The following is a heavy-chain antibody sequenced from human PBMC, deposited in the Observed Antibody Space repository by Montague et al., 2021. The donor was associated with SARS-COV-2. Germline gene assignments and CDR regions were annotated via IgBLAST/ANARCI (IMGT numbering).Heavy chain of an antibody. J-gene: IGHJ4*02. Sequence: SLRLSCAASGFTVSSNYVSWVRQAPGKGLEWVSVIYSGGSTYYADSVKGRFTISRDNSKNTLYLQMNSLRAEDTAVYYCARDLGGAAAGNFDYWGQGTLVTVSS. CDR2: IYSGGST. CDR1: GFTVSSNY. V-gene: IGHV3-66*01. CDR3: ARDLGGAAAGNFDY. D-gene: IGHD6-13*01.